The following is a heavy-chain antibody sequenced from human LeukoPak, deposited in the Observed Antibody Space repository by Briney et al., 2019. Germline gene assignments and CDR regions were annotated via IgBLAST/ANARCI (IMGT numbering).Heavy chain of an antibody. CDR1: GDSVSSNSAA. D-gene: IGHD6-19*01. J-gene: IGHJ6*02. V-gene: IGHV6-1*01. CDR2: TYYRSKWYN. CDR3: ARGARQWLVPFYYYYGMDV. Sequence: SQTLSLTCAISGDSVSSNSAAWNWIRQSPSRGLEWLGRTYYRSKWYNDYAVSVKSRITINPDTSKNQFSLQLNSVTPEDTAVHYCARGARQWLVPFYYYYGMDVWGQGTTVTVSS.